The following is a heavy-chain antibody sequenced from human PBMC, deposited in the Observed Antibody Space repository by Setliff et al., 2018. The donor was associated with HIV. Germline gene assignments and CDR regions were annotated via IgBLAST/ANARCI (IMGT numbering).Heavy chain of an antibody. CDR2: VYYTGKT. V-gene: IGHV4-39*07. CDR3: AREDSLVLVPAIMRGDGFDV. CDR1: GGSITSSSFY. J-gene: IGHJ3*01. D-gene: IGHD2-2*01. Sequence: LSLTCTVSGGSITSSSFYWAWIRQSPGKGLEWIGSVYYTGKTKYNPSLESRLTMSMDASESQFSLTLNSVTAADTAMYYCAREDSLVLVPAIMRGDGFDVWGQGTMVTVS.